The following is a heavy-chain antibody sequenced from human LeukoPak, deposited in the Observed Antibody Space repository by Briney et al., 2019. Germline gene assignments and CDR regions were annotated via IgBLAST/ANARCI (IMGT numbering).Heavy chain of an antibody. CDR1: GGSISSGGYY. J-gene: IGHJ4*02. V-gene: IGHV4-31*03. CDR2: IYYSGST. D-gene: IGHD2-2*01. Sequence: SETLSLTCTVSGGSISSGGYYWSWIRQHAGKGLEWIGYIYYSGSTYYNPSLKSRVTISVDTSKNQFSLKLSSVTAADTAVYYCAREDIVVVPAAFDYWGQGTLVTVSS. CDR3: AREDIVVVPAAFDY.